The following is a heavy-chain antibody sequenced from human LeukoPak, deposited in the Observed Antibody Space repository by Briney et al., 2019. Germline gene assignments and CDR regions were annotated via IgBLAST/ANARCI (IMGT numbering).Heavy chain of an antibody. D-gene: IGHD3-9*01. V-gene: IGHV3-30*02. CDR3: ARADDILTGSNYYYYYMDV. CDR1: GFTFSSYG. CDR2: IHHDGSNK. J-gene: IGHJ6*03. Sequence: PGGSLRLSCAASGFTFSSYGMHSVRQAPGKGLDWVAFIHHDGSNKYYADSVRGRFTISRDNSKNTLYLQMNSLRAEDTAVYYCARADDILTGSNYYYYYMDVWGKGTTVTISS.